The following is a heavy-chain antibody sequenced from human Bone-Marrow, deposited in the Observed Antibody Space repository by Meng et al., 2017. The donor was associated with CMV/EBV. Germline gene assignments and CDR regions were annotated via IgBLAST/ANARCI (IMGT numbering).Heavy chain of an antibody. D-gene: IGHD6-13*01. J-gene: IGHJ6*02. CDR1: GFTFSSYA. V-gene: IGHV3-23*01. CDR3: AKEEYSSSWYGYYGMDV. CDR2: ISGSGGST. Sequence: GGSLRLSCAASGFTFSSYAMSWVRQAPGKGLEWVSAISGSGGSTYYADSVKGRFTISRDNSKNTLYLQMNSLRAEDTAVYYCAKEEYSSSWYGYYGMDVWGQGPTVTVSS.